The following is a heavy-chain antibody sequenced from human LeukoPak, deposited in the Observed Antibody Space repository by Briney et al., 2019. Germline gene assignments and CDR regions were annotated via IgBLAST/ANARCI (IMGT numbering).Heavy chain of an antibody. D-gene: IGHD3-22*01. V-gene: IGHV3-66*01. CDR3: ARDQYSSAYFDY. CDR1: GFTFSDYY. CDR2: IYSGGTT. J-gene: IGHJ4*02. Sequence: GGSLRLSCAASGFTFSDYYMNWIRQAPGKGLESVSVIYSGGTTYYADSVKGRFTISRDNSKNTLYLQMNSLRAEDTAVYYCARDQYSSAYFDYWGQGTLVTVSS.